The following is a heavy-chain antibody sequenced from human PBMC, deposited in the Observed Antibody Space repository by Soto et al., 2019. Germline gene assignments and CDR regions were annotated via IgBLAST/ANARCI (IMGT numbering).Heavy chain of an antibody. CDR1: GGTFSSYA. CDR3: ARSDGGVVAATGTYYYYYGMDV. Sequence: QVQLVHSGAEVKKPGSSVKVSCKASGGTFSSYAISWVRQAPGQGLEWMGGIIPIFGTANYAQKFQGRVTITADESTSTAYMELSSLRSEDTAVYYCARSDGGVVAATGTYYYYYGMDVWGQGTTVTVSS. V-gene: IGHV1-69*01. J-gene: IGHJ6*02. CDR2: IIPIFGTA. D-gene: IGHD2-15*01.